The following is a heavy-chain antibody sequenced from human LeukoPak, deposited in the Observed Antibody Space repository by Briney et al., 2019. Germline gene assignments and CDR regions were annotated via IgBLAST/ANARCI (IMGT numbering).Heavy chain of an antibody. CDR2: IYYSGST. CDR1: GGSISSYY. D-gene: IGHD5-18*01. CDR3: ARQVFPSMVTDYYGMDV. V-gene: IGHV4-59*08. J-gene: IGHJ6*02. Sequence: SETLSLTCTVSGGSISSYYWSWIRQPPGKGLEWIGYIYYSGSTNYNPSLKSRVTISVDTSKNQFSLKLSSVPAADTAVYYCARQVFPSMVTDYYGMDVWGQGTTVTVSS.